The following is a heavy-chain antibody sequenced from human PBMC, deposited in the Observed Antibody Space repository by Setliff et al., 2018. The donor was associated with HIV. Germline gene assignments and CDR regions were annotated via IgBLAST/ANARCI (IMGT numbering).Heavy chain of an antibody. CDR1: GFTFSGHS. J-gene: IGHJ3*02. Sequence: RLSCATSGFTFSGHSMNWVRQAPGIGLEWVSSISSSSSYIYTADSVKGRFRISRDNVKNILYLQLNSLRAEDTAVYYCTRDNGWSGSFDAFDIWGQGTMVTVSS. CDR3: TRDNGWSGSFDAFDI. V-gene: IGHV3-21*06. D-gene: IGHD3-3*01. CDR2: ISSSSSYI.